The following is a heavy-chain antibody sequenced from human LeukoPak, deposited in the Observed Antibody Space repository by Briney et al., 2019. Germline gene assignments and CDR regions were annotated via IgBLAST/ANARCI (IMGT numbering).Heavy chain of an antibody. Sequence: PGGSLRLSCAASGFTFSSAWMTWVRQAPGKGLEWVGRVKSRVDGGTVDYATPVKGRFTISRDDSKNTLYLQMNSLKIEDTAVYYCTTALTHNFDYWGQGTLVTVSS. J-gene: IGHJ4*02. CDR3: TTALTHNFDY. D-gene: IGHD5-24*01. V-gene: IGHV3-15*01. CDR2: VKSRVDGGTV. CDR1: GFTFSSAW.